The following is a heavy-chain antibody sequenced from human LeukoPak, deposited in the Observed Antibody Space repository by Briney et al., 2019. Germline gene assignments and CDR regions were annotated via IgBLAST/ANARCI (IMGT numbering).Heavy chain of an antibody. J-gene: IGHJ4*02. D-gene: IGHD3-22*01. CDR3: VKGTMIVVVTQTFDY. V-gene: IGHV3-64D*09. CDR2: ISNNGGST. CDR1: GFTFSNYA. Sequence: PGGSLRLSCSASGFTFSNYAMHWVRQAPGKELEYVSAISNNGGSTYYADSVKDRFTISRDNSKNTLYLQMSSLRAEDTAVYYCVKGTMIVVVTQTFDYWGQGTLVTVSS.